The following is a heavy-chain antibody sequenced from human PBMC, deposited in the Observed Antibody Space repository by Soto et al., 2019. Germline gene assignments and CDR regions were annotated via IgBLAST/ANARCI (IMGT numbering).Heavy chain of an antibody. CDR3: ARDRVVRSPFYDLWSGLGYY. CDR1: GYTFTSYG. V-gene: IGHV1-18*01. D-gene: IGHD3-3*01. Sequence: ASVKVSCKASGYTFTSYGISWVRQAPGQGLEWMGWISAYNGNTNYAQKLQGRVTMTTDTSTSTAYMELRSLRSDDTAVYYCARDRVVRSPFYDLWSGLGYYCGQGNLVTVSA. J-gene: IGHJ4*02. CDR2: ISAYNGNT.